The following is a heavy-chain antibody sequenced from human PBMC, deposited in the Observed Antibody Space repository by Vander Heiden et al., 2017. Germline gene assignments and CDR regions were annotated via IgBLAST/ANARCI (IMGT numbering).Heavy chain of an antibody. J-gene: IGHJ5*02. CDR1: GGSISSSSSY. CDR2: IYCSGST. V-gene: IGHV4-39*01. D-gene: IGHD3-3*01. Sequence: QLQLQESGPGLVKPSETLSLTCTVSGGSISSSSSYWVWIRPPPAQGLGWIGSIYCSGSTYYNRALKSRVTISVDTSKNQFSLKLSSVTAADTAVYYCASGAGYDFWSGYYSPGGWCDPWGQGTLGTVSS. CDR3: ASGAGYDFWSGYYSPGGWCDP.